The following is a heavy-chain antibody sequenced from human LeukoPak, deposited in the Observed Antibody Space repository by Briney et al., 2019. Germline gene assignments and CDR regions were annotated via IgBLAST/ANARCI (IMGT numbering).Heavy chain of an antibody. D-gene: IGHD1-26*01. CDR3: AREWEPPVDY. CDR2: ISYDGSNK. J-gene: IGHJ4*02. Sequence: GGSLRLSCVTSGFTFSNYWMSWVRQAPGKGLEWVAVISYDGSNKYYADSVKGRFTISRDNSKNTLYLQMNSLRAEDTAVYYCAREWEPPVDYWGQGTLVTVSS. CDR1: GFTFSNYW. V-gene: IGHV3-30-3*01.